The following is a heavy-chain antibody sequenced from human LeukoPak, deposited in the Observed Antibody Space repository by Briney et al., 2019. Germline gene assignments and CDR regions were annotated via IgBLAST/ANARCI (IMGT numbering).Heavy chain of an antibody. D-gene: IGHD6-6*01. CDR2: IWYDGSNK. V-gene: IGHV3-33*01. J-gene: IGHJ4*02. CDR1: GFTFSSYG. CDR3: ARDNLWAAHFDY. Sequence: PGRSLRLSCAASGFTFSSYGMHWVRQAPGKGLEWVAVIWYDGSNKYYADSVKGRFTISRDNSKNTLYLQINSLRAEDTAVYYCARDNLWAAHFDYWGQGTLVTVSS.